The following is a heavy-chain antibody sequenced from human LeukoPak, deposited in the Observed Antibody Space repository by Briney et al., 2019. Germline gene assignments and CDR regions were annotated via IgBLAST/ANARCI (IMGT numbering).Heavy chain of an antibody. Sequence: GGSLRLSCAASGFTFSSYAMSWVRQAPGKGLEWVSSISDSGDDTYYADSVQGRFTISRDNAKNTLYLQMNSLRAEDTAVYYCAKDRPRNFELLWFGVGVGYSGMDVWGQGTTVTVSS. CDR2: ISDSGDDT. J-gene: IGHJ6*02. D-gene: IGHD3-10*01. V-gene: IGHV3-23*01. CDR3: AKDRPRNFELLWFGVGVGYSGMDV. CDR1: GFTFSSYA.